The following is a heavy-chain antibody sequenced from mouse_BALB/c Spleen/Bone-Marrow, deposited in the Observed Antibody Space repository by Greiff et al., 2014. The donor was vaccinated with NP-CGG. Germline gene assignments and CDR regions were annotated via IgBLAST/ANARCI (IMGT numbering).Heavy chain of an antibody. Sequence: VKLVESGAELVRPGTSVKVSCKASRYAFTNYLIEWVKQRPGQGLEWIGVINPGSGGTNYNEKFKDKATLTTDKSSSTAYMQLSSLTSDDSAVYFCAREENSYYYAMDYWGQGTSVTVSS. CDR3: AREENSYYYAMDY. CDR1: RYAFTNYL. J-gene: IGHJ4*01. CDR2: INPGSGGT. V-gene: IGHV1-54*03.